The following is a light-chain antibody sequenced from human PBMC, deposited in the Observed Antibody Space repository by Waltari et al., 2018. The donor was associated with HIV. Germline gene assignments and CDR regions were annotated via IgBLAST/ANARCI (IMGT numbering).Light chain of an antibody. CDR2: DVS. CDR3: SSYTSSSTGV. CDR1: SSDVGTYNY. Sequence: QSALTQPASVSGSPGQSITISCTGTSSDVGTYNYVSWYQRHPGKAPKLMIFDVSNRPSGVSNRFSGSKSGNTASLTISGLQAEDEADYYCSSYTSSSTGVFGTGTKVTVL. V-gene: IGLV2-14*01. J-gene: IGLJ1*01.